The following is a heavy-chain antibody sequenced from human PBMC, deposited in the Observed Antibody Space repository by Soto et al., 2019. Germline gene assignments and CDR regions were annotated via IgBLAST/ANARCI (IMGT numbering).Heavy chain of an antibody. D-gene: IGHD5-18*01. CDR3: ARDRTVDTASWYNWFDP. CDR1: GGAFSSYA. Sequence: SVKVSCKASGGAFSSYAISWVRQAPGQGLEWMGGIIPIFGTANYAQKFQGRVTITADESTSTAYMELCSLRSEDTAVYYCARDRTVDTASWYNWFDPWGQGTLVTVSS. CDR2: IIPIFGTA. J-gene: IGHJ5*02. V-gene: IGHV1-69*13.